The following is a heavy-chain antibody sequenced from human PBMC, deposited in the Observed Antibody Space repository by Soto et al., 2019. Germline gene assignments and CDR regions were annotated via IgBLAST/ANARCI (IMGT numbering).Heavy chain of an antibody. D-gene: IGHD3-16*01. CDR1: GFTFSSYG. Sequence: QVQLVESGGGVVQPGRSLRLSCAASGFTFSSYGMHWVRQAPGKGLEWVAVISYDGSNKYYADSVKGRFTISRDNSKNTLYLQMNSLRAEDTAVYYCAKDKGGDYDDYVWGLDYWGQGTLVTVSS. CDR2: ISYDGSNK. J-gene: IGHJ4*02. V-gene: IGHV3-30*18. CDR3: AKDKGGDYDDYVWGLDY.